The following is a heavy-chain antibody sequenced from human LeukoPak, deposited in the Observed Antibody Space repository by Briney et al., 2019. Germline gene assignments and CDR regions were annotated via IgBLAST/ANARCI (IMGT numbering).Heavy chain of an antibody. D-gene: IGHD1-26*01. J-gene: IGHJ5*02. CDR2: IYTSGST. CDR3: ARGISGSYHWFDP. Sequence: IGRIYTSGSTNYNPSLKSRVTMSVDTSKNQFSLKLSSVTAADTAVYYCARGISGSYHWFDPWGQGTLVTVSS. V-gene: IGHV4-4*07.